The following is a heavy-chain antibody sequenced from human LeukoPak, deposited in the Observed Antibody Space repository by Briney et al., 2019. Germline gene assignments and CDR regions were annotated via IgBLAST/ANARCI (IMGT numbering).Heavy chain of an antibody. CDR1: GYTFTSYG. Sequence: ASVKVSCKASGYTFTSYGISWVRQAPGKGLEWMGWISAYNGNTNYAQKLQGRVTMTTDTSTSTAYMELRSLRSDDTAVYYCARGRGYYDSSGLSDIWGQGTMVTVSS. CDR3: ARGRGYYDSSGLSDI. CDR2: ISAYNGNT. J-gene: IGHJ3*02. V-gene: IGHV1-18*01. D-gene: IGHD3-22*01.